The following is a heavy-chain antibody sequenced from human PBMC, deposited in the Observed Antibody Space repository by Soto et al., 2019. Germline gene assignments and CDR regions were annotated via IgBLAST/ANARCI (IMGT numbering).Heavy chain of an antibody. CDR3: AREDSIIIPAVSDF. V-gene: IGHV3-21*01. J-gene: IGHJ4*02. CDR2: ISKSDYT. Sequence: PGGSLRLSCTVSGFAFNNYGINWVRQAPGKGLEWVSSISKSDYTYYSDSVKGRFAFSRDNAKSSVSLQMNTLRVEDTAVYYCAREDSIIIPAVSDFWGQGTLVTVSS. CDR1: GFAFNNYG. D-gene: IGHD2-2*01.